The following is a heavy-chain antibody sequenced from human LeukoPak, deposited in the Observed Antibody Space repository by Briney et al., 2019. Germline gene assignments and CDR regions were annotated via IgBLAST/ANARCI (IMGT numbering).Heavy chain of an antibody. D-gene: IGHD3-10*01. CDR2: IYHRGSA. Sequence: SETLSLTCTVSGGSISGYYWSWIRQPPGKGLEWIGYIYHRGSANYNPSLQSRVTISVDTSKNQFSVKLSSVTAADTAVYYCARSRVIGVSPYYCDYWGQGTLVTVSS. CDR1: GGSISGYY. J-gene: IGHJ4*02. V-gene: IGHV4-59*01. CDR3: ARSRVIGVSPYYCDY.